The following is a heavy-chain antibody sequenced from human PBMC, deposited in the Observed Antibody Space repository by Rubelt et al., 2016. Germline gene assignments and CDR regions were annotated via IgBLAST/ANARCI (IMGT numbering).Heavy chain of an antibody. CDR3: ARGNVVGILDGFEI. J-gene: IGHJ3*02. CDR2: VFYSGST. D-gene: IGHD2-21*01. Sequence: QVQLQESGPGLVKPSETLSLTCTVSGGSIRSTSHYWGWIRQPPGKGLEWIGSVFYSGSTYYNPSLESRVTITVDTSKNQFSLGLTSVTAADTAGYYCARGNVVGILDGFEIWGQGTTVTVSS. V-gene: IGHV4-39*07. CDR1: GGSIRSTSHY.